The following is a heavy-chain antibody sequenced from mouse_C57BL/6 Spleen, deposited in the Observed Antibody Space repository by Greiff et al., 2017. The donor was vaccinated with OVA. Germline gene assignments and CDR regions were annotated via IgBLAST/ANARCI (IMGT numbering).Heavy chain of an antibody. D-gene: IGHD1-1*01. CDR2: IYPGSGST. V-gene: IGHV1-55*01. J-gene: IGHJ2*01. CDR1: GYTFTSYW. Sequence: QVQLQQPGAELVKPGASVKMSCTASGYTFTSYWITWVKQRPGQGLEWIGDIYPGSGSTNYNEKFKSKATLTVDTSSSTAYLQLSSLTSEDSAVYYGALFTTVGATKGYYFDYWGQGTTLTVSS. CDR3: ALFTTVGATKGYYFDY.